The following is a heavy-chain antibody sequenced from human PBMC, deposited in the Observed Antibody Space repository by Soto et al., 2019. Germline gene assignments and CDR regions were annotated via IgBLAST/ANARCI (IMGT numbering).Heavy chain of an antibody. CDR2: TNQDGSQK. V-gene: IGHV3-7*04. D-gene: IGHD1-26*01. CDR3: SGGVGDAF. J-gene: IGHJ4*02. CDR1: GFSFRSDW. Sequence: EEQLVESGGGLVQPGGSLRLTCAVSGFSFRSDWMNWDRQAPGKGLEWVAHTNQDGSQKYYVDSVKGRFTIFRDNAKNSLDRQMNSRRAEEPAVYYGSGGVGDAFWGQGTLVTVSS.